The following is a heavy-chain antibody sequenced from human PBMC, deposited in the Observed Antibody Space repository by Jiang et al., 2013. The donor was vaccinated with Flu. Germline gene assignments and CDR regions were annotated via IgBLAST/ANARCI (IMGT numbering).Heavy chain of an antibody. CDR3: ARDLSPTGNRLTDTAMAKSYYYYGMDV. J-gene: IGHJ6*02. V-gene: IGHV3-33*01. Sequence: VQLVESGGGVVQPGRSLRLSCAASGFTFSSYGMHWVRQAPGKGLEWVAVIWYDGSNKYYADSVKGRFTISRDNSKNTLYLQMNSLRAEDTAVYYCARDLSPTGNRLTDTAMAKSYYYYGMDVWGQGTTVTVSS. CDR2: IWYDGSNK. CDR1: GFTFSSYG. D-gene: IGHD5-18*01.